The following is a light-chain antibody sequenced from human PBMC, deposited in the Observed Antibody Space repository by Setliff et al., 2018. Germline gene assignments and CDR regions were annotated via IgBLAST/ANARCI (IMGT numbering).Light chain of an antibody. J-gene: IGKJ1*01. Sequence: DIVMTQSPDSLAVSLGERATINCKSSQXXLXSXXXXXXXXXXQXKPGQPPKXXIYWASSRDSGVPDRFSGSGSGTDFTLTISSLQAEDVAVYYCQQYYSTVSFGQGT. CDR1: QXXLXSXXXXXX. V-gene: IGKV4-1*01. CDR3: QQYYSTVS. CDR2: WAS.